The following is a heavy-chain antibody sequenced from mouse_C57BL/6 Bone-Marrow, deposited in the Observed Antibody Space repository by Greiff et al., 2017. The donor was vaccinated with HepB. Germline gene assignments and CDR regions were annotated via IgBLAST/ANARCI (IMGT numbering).Heavy chain of an antibody. CDR1: GFNIKDYY. Sequence: VQLKESGAELVKPGASVKLSCTASGFNIKDYYMHWVKQRTEQGLEWIGRIDPEDGETKYAPKFKGKATITADTSSNTAYLQLSILTSEDTAVYYCAKITTVVDICAMDYWGQGTSVTVSS. CDR3: AKITTVVDICAMDY. J-gene: IGHJ4*01. CDR2: IDPEDGET. D-gene: IGHD1-1*01. V-gene: IGHV14-2*01.